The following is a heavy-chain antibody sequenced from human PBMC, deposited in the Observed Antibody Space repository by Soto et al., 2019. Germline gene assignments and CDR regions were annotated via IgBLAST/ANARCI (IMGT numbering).Heavy chain of an antibody. CDR1: GFTFSSYS. J-gene: IGHJ5*02. V-gene: IGHV3-48*01. Sequence: GGSLRLACAASGFTFSSYSMNWVRQAPGKGLEWVSYISSSSSTIYYADSVKGRFTISRDNAKNTLYLQMNSLRAEDTAVYYCAKGYIWGSYRYPNWFDPWGQGTLVTVSS. D-gene: IGHD3-16*02. CDR2: ISSSSSTI. CDR3: AKGYIWGSYRYPNWFDP.